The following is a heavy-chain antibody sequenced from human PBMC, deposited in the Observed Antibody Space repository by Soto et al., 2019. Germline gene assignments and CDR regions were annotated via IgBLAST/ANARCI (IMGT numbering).Heavy chain of an antibody. V-gene: IGHV3-33*01. Sequence: QVQLVESGGGVVQPGRSLRLSCAASGFTFSSYGMHWVRQAPGKGLEWVAVIWYDGTNKYYADSVKGRFTISRDNSKNTLDLQMNSLRAEDMAVYYCGSDRAGYCSGGSCHNWFDPWGQGTLVTVSS. CDR1: GFTFSSYG. D-gene: IGHD2-15*01. CDR2: IWYDGTNK. CDR3: GSDRAGYCSGGSCHNWFDP. J-gene: IGHJ5*02.